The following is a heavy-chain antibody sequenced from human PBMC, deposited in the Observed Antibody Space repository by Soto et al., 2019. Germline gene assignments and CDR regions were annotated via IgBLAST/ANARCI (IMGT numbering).Heavy chain of an antibody. CDR1: GGSISSGGYY. D-gene: IGHD3-10*01. Sequence: SETLSLTCTVSGGSISSGGYYWSWIRQHPGKGLEWIGYIYYSGSTYYNPSLKSRVTISVDTSKNQFSLKLRSVTAADTAVYYCARAYGSGSYSLGYYYYYGMDVWGQGTTVTVSS. CDR2: IYYSGST. CDR3: ARAYGSGSYSLGYYYYYGMDV. J-gene: IGHJ6*02. V-gene: IGHV4-31*03.